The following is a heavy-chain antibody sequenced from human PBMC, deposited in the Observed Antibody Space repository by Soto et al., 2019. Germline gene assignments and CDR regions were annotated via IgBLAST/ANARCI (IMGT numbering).Heavy chain of an antibody. V-gene: IGHV1-2*04. CDR1: GYTFIDYH. Sequence: GASVKVSCKASGYTFIDYHIQWVRQAPGQGLEWMGWINPNSGDTKYAQKFQGWVTMTRDSSISTAYMDLSRLRSDDTAVYYCARTWRSHDAFDIWGQGTMVTVSS. CDR2: INPNSGDT. D-gene: IGHD1-26*01. J-gene: IGHJ3*02. CDR3: ARTWRSHDAFDI.